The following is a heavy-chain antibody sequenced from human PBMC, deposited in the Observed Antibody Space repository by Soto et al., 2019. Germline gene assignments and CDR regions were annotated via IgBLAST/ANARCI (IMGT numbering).Heavy chain of an antibody. Sequence: EVQLVESGGGLVKPGESLRLSCAASGFTFSNSNINWVRQAPGKGLEWGSSIRSRSIDMYYADSVKGQFTISRDDAKNSLSLQMNGLRAEDTAVYFCVRESYPAKAFDIWGQGTMVTVSS. D-gene: IGHD2-2*01. CDR1: GFTFSNSN. V-gene: IGHV3-21*01. J-gene: IGHJ3*02. CDR3: VRESYPAKAFDI. CDR2: IRSRSIDM.